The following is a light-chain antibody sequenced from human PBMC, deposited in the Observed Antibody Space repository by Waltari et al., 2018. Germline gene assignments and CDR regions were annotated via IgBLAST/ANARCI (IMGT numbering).Light chain of an antibody. CDR3: QQYGGSPLT. Sequence: EIVLTQSPGTLSLSPGERATLSCRASQTITSSSLAWYQQKPGQAPRLLIYGASSRATGIPDRFSGSGSGTDFTLTINRREPEDFAVYSCQQYGGSPLTFGGGTKVDIK. J-gene: IGKJ4*01. V-gene: IGKV3-20*01. CDR2: GAS. CDR1: QTITSSS.